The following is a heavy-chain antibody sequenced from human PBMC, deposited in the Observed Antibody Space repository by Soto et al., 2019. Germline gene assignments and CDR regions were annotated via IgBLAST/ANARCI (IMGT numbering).Heavy chain of an antibody. CDR2: ISFDASKK. Sequence: QVQLVESGGGVVQPGGSLRLSCAASGFSFSDYAVHWVRQAPGNGLEWLAVISFDASKKYYADSVKGRFTISRDNSKNTLYLQMNSLRAEDTAIYYCTRDPFIVVAGDGFDYWGQGTLVTVSS. D-gene: IGHD3-22*01. CDR3: TRDPFIVVAGDGFDY. CDR1: GFSFSDYA. V-gene: IGHV3-30-3*01. J-gene: IGHJ4*02.